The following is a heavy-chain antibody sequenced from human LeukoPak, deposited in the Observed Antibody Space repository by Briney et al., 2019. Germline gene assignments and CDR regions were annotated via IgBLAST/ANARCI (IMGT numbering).Heavy chain of an antibody. CDR3: ARGSSGYSFDY. V-gene: IGHV3-53*01. D-gene: IGHD3-22*01. CDR2: IYSGAGP. CDR1: EFTVSSNY. Sequence: GGSLRLSCAVFEFTVSSNYMSWVRQAPGKGLEWVSVIYSGAGPHYADSVKGRFTISRDNSKNTLYLQMNSLRVEDTAVYYCARGSSGYSFDYWGQGTLVTVSS. J-gene: IGHJ4*02.